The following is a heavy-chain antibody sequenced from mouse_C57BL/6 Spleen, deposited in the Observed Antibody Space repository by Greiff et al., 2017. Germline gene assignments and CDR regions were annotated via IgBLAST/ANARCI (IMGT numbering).Heavy chain of an antibody. D-gene: IGHD1-1*01. J-gene: IGHJ1*03. CDR1: GYTFTSYW. CDR3: ARSDGSSPYWYFDV. V-gene: IGHV1-53*01. Sequence: QVQLQQSGTELVKPGASVKLSCKASGYTFTSYWMHWVKQRPGQGLEWIGNINPSNGGTNYNEKFKSKATLTVDKSSSTAYMQLSSRTSGDSAVYYCARSDGSSPYWYFDVWGTGTTVTVSS. CDR2: INPSNGGT.